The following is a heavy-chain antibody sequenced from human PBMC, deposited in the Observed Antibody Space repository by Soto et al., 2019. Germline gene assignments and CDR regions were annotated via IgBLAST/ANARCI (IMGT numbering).Heavy chain of an antibody. CDR1: GFIFDDYA. CDR2: ITWNGGSI. V-gene: IGHV3-9*01. J-gene: IGHJ3*02. D-gene: IGHD3-10*01. CDR3: AXDSASGSYDAFDI. Sequence: EVQLVESGGGLVQPGRSLRLSCAVSGFIFDDYAMHWVRQAPGKGLEWVAGITWNGGSIGYADSVQGRFIISRDNAKXXXXXXXXXXXXXXXXXXXXAXDSASGSYDAFDIWGQGTMVTVSS.